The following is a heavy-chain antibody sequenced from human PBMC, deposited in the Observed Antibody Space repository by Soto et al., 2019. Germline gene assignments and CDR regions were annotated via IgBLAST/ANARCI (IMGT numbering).Heavy chain of an antibody. CDR2: IYHSGST. V-gene: IGHV4-30-2*01. CDR1: GGSISSGGYS. CDR3: ARRRGFPYYYGMDV. J-gene: IGHJ6*02. D-gene: IGHD5-12*01. Sequence: QLQLQESGSGLVKPSQTLSLTCAVSGGSISSGGYSWSWIRQPPGKGLEWIGYIYHSGSTYYNPSLKCRVTISVDRSKNQFSLKLSSVTDADTAVYYCARRRGFPYYYGMDVWGQGTTVTVSS.